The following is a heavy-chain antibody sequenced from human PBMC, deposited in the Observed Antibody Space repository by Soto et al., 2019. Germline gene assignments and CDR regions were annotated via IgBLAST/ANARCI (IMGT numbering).Heavy chain of an antibody. CDR3: ARGMELALG. CDR1: GFTFSSYA. CDR2: ISYDGSNK. D-gene: IGHD1-26*01. Sequence: PGGSLRLSCAASGFTFSSYAMHWVRQAPGKGLEWVAVISYDGSNKYYADSVKGRFTISRDNSKNTLYLQMNSLRAEDTAVYYCARGMELALGWGQGTLVTVSS. J-gene: IGHJ4*02. V-gene: IGHV3-30-3*01.